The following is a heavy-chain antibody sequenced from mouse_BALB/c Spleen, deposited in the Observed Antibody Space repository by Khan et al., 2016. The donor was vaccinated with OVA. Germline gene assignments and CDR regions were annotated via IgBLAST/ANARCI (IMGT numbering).Heavy chain of an antibody. Sequence: LVESGPELKKPGETVKISCKASGYTFTNYGMNWVKQAPGKGLKWMGFINTYTGEPTYADDFKGRFAFSLETSASTAYLQINNLKNEDTSTYFCARVEYAGTMDYWGQGTSVTVSS. J-gene: IGHJ4*01. CDR1: GYTFTNYG. V-gene: IGHV9-3-1*01. CDR3: ARVEYAGTMDY. D-gene: IGHD2-14*01. CDR2: INTYTGEP.